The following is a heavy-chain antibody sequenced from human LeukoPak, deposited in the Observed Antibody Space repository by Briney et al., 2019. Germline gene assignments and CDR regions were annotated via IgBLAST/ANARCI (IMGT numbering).Heavy chain of an antibody. CDR1: GFPFSSHG. V-gene: IGHV3-23*01. CDR3: AHGAMYQLDY. D-gene: IGHD2-2*01. J-gene: IGHJ4*02. CDR2: IIGGGGST. Sequence: GGSLRLSCAASGFPFSSHGMSWVRQAPGKGLEWVSGIIGGGGSTYYADSVRGRFTISGDNSRNTLFLQMNSLRAEDRAVYYCAHGAMYQLDYWGQGTLVTVSS.